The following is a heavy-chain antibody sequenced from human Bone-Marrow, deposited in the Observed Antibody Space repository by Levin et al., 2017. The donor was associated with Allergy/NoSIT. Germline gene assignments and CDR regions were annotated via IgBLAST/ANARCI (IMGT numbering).Heavy chain of an antibody. CDR3: TRAPITIFGVVVPKEFVGSYYYMDV. CDR1: GFTFGDYA. V-gene: IGHV3-49*04. D-gene: IGHD3-3*01. Sequence: PGGSLRLSCTASGFTFGDYAMSWVHQAPGKGLEWVGFIRSKAYGGTTEYAASVKGRFTVSRDDSKSIAYLQMNSLKTEDTAVYYCTRAPITIFGVVVPKEFVGSYYYMDVWGKGTTVTVSS. CDR2: IRSKAYGGTT. J-gene: IGHJ6*03.